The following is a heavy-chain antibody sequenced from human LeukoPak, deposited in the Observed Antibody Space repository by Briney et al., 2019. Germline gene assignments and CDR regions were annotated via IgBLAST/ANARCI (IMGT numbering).Heavy chain of an antibody. D-gene: IGHD3-22*01. CDR3: AREPGFDSSGYLNWFDP. Sequence: SETLSLTCSVSDGSMISYHWSWIRQPAGKGLEWIGRIYTSGSTDYNPSLKSRVTISVDTSKNQLSLKLSSVTAADTAVYYCAREPGFDSSGYLNWFDPWGQGTLVTVSS. CDR1: DGSMISYH. J-gene: IGHJ5*02. CDR2: IYTSGST. V-gene: IGHV4-4*07.